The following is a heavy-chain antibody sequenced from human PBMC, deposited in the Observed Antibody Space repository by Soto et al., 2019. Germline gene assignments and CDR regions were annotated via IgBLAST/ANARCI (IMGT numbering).Heavy chain of an antibody. D-gene: IGHD1-20*01. V-gene: IGHV3-23*01. J-gene: IGHJ6*02. Sequence: VGSLRLSCAASGFTFNSFAMSWVRQAPGKGLEWVSGISASGGGIYYADSVKGRFTVSRDNSKSTMYLQMNSLRAEDTAVYYCARRRGTGISGGTYYGLDVWGQGTTVTVSS. CDR1: GFTFNSFA. CDR2: ISASGGGI. CDR3: ARRRGTGISGGTYYGLDV.